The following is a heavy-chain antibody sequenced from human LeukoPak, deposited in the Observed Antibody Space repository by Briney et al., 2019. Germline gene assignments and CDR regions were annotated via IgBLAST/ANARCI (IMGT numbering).Heavy chain of an antibody. CDR1: GYTFTGYY. V-gene: IGHV1-2*02. CDR3: ARDSLLGSIYDSSGDGLPDY. D-gene: IGHD3-22*01. J-gene: IGHJ4*02. Sequence: GASVKVSCKASGYTFTGYYMHWVRQAPGQGLEWMGWINPNSGGTNYAQKFQGRVTMTRDTSISTAYMELSRLRSDDTAVYYCARDSLLGSIYDSSGDGLPDYWGQGTLVTVSS. CDR2: INPNSGGT.